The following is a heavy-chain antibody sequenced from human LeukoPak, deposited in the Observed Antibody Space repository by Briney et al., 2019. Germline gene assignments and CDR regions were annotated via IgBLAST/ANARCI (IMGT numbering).Heavy chain of an antibody. CDR2: ISARGDNT. J-gene: IGHJ6*02. V-gene: IGHV3-23*01. CDR1: GFTLSSHA. CDR3: ARLQGTIAYYSASHYAMDV. D-gene: IGHD2-21*01. Sequence: GGSLRLSCAASGFTLSSHAMNWARHAPGKGLEWVSAISARGDNTYHADSGKGRFTISRDNSKHPLFLQMNSLRAEDTAVYYCARLQGTIAYYSASHYAMDVWGQGTTVTVSS.